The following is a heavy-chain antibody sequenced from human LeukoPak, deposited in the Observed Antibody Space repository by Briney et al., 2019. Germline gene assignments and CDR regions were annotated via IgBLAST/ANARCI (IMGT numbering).Heavy chain of an antibody. CDR3: AREHYGSGSSPFYGMDV. D-gene: IGHD3-10*01. CDR2: IYHSGST. V-gene: IGHV4-4*02. J-gene: IGHJ6*02. CDR1: GGSISSSNW. Sequence: SETLSLTCAVSGGSISSSNWWSWVRQPPGKGLEWIGEIYHSGSTNYNPSLKSRVTISVDKSKNQFSLKLSSVTAADTAVYYCAREHYGSGSSPFYGMDVWGQGTTVTVSS.